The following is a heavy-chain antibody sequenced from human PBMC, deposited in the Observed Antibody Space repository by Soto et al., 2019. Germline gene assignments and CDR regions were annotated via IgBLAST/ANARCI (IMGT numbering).Heavy chain of an antibody. CDR2: IIPIFGTA. CDR3: ERSPGAYCSSTSCYTYLWDY. CDR1: GGTFSSYA. Sequence: QVQLVQSGAEVKKPGSSVKVSCTASGGTFSSYAISWVRQAPGQGLEWMGGIIPIFGTANYAQKFQGRVTITADESTSTAYMELSSLRSEDTGVYYCERSPGAYCSSTSCYTYLWDYWGQGTLVTVSS. J-gene: IGHJ4*02. D-gene: IGHD2-2*02. V-gene: IGHV1-69*01.